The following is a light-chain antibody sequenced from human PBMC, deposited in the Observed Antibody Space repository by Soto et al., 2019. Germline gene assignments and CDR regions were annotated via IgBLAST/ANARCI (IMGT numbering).Light chain of an antibody. CDR1: QSVGASY. J-gene: IGKJ2*01. CDR2: GAS. CDR3: QRYGSLPYT. V-gene: IGKV3-20*01. Sequence: EIVLTQSPGTLSLSPGESATLSCRASQSVGASYLAWYQQKPGQAPRLLIYGASNRATGIADRFSGSGSGTDFTLTISRLEPEDFAVYYCQRYGSLPYTFGQGTKLEIK.